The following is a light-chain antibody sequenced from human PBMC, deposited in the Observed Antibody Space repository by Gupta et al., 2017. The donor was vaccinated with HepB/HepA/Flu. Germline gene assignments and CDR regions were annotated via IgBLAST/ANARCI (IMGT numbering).Light chain of an antibody. CDR1: QSISSW. CDR2: KAS. V-gene: IGKV1-5*03. J-gene: IGKJ1*01. CDR3: QQYNSFAWT. Sequence: DIQMTQSPSTLSASVGDRVTITCRASQSISSWLAWYQQKPGKAPKLLIYKASSLESGVPSRFSGSGSGTESTLTISSLQPDYFATYYCQQYNSFAWTFGQGTKVEIK.